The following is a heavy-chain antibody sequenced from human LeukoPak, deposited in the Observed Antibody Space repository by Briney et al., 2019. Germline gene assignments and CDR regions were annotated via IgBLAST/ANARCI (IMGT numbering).Heavy chain of an antibody. CDR3: AKGSGYDTDFDY. J-gene: IGHJ4*02. CDR1: GFTFSTYV. V-gene: IGHV3-23*01. CDR2: ISGSGDNT. D-gene: IGHD3-9*01. Sequence: GGSLRLSCAASGFTFSTYVMSWVRQAPGKGLEWVSGISGSGDNTYYANSVKGRFTVSRDNSKNTLYLQMNSLRAEDTAIYYCAKGSGYDTDFDYWGQGTLVTVSS.